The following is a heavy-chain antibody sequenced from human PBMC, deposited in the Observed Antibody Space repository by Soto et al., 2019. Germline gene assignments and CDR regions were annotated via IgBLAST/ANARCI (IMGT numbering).Heavy chain of an antibody. CDR2: IYYSGST. J-gene: IGHJ6*02. CDR1: GGSISIGGYY. CDR3: ARADVTGGMDV. V-gene: IGHV4-31*03. Sequence: PSETLSLTCTVSGGSISIGGYYWSWIRQHPGKGLEWIGYIYYSGSTYYNPSLKSRVTISVDTSKNQFSLKLSSVTAADTAVYYCARADVTGGMDVWGQGTTVTVSS.